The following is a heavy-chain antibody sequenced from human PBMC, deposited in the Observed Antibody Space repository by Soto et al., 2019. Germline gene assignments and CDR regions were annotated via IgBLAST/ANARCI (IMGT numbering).Heavy chain of an antibody. CDR3: AHRVNMARGPYNYFGP. V-gene: IGHV2-5*01. J-gene: IGHJ5*02. CDR2: IYWNDEK. D-gene: IGHD3-10*01. CDR1: GFSLTTGVG. Sequence: QITLKESGPTLVKPTQTLTLTCSFSGFSLTTGVGVGWIRQPPGKALEWLAIIYWNDEKLYNPSQKTRLTITKDTSKNQVVLTVTDMDPVDTATYYCAHRVNMARGPYNYFGPWGQGTLVTVSS.